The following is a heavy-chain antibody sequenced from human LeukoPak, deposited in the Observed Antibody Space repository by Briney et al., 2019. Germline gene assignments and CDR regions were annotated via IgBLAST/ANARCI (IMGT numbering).Heavy chain of an antibody. D-gene: IGHD2-8*01. CDR1: GGSISSYY. CDR3: ARQMYLGGMDV. V-gene: IGHV4-59*08. J-gene: IGHJ6*02. CDR2: IYNSGST. Sequence: SETLSLTCTVSGGSISSYYWSWIRQPPGRGREWIGYIYNSGSTNYNPSLNSRVTISVDTSKDQFSLKLSSVTAADTAVYYCARQMYLGGMDVWGQGATVTVSS.